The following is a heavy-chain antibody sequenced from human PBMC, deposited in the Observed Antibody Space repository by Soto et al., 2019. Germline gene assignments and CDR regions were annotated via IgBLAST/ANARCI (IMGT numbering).Heavy chain of an antibody. Sequence: LRLSCAASGFTFSSYAMSWVRQAPGKGLEWVSAISGSGGSTYYADSVKGRFTISRDNSKNTLYLQMNSLRAEDTAVYYCARAWKQPWGGMDVWGPGTTVTAP. D-gene: IGHD6-13*01. CDR1: GFTFSSYA. CDR3: ARAWKQPWGGMDV. J-gene: IGHJ6*02. CDR2: ISGSGGST. V-gene: IGHV3-23*01.